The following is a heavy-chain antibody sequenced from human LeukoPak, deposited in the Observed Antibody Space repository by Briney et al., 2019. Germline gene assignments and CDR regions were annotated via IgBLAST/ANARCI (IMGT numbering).Heavy chain of an antibody. V-gene: IGHV3-48*03. J-gene: IGHJ6*02. CDR1: GFSFSIYE. Sequence: PGGSVSLSCVASGFSFSIYEMNWVRQAPGKGLEWLSYNSDGGETSYYADSVKGRFTISRDNAKNSLYLQMNSVRAEDTALYYCARLLATGMDVWGQGAPVTVSS. D-gene: IGHD2/OR15-2a*01. CDR2: NSDGGETS. CDR3: ARLLATGMDV.